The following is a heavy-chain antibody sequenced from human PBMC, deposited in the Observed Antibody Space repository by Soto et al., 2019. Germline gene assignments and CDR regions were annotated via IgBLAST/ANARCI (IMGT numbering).Heavy chain of an antibody. CDR2: IYWNDDK. CDR1: GFSLSTSGVG. D-gene: IGHD3-22*01. V-gene: IGHV2-5*01. J-gene: IGHJ4*02. Sequence: QITLKESGPTLVKPTQTLTLTCTFSGFSLSTSGVGVGWIRQPPGKALEWLALIYWNDDKRYSPSLKSRLTITKDTSKNQVVLTMTNMDPVDTATDYCAHRLPDYYDSSGYFDYWGQGTLVTVSS. CDR3: AHRLPDYYDSSGYFDY.